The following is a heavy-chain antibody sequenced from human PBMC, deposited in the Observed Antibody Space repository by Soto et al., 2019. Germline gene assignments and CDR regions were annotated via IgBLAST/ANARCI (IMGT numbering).Heavy chain of an antibody. J-gene: IGHJ1*01. CDR2: IIPIFGTA. V-gene: IGHV1-69*01. D-gene: IGHD6-19*01. Sequence: QVQLVQSGAEVKKPGSSVKVSCKASGGTYSSYAISWVRQAPGQGLEWMGGIIPIFGTANYAQKFQGRVTITADESTSTAYMELSSLRSEDTAVYYCARAFYKQWLGSTYFQHWGQGTLVTVSS. CDR3: ARAFYKQWLGSTYFQH. CDR1: GGTYSSYA.